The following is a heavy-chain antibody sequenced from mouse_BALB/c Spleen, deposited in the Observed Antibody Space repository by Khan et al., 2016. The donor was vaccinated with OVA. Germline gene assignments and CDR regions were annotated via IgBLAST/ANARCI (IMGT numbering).Heavy chain of an antibody. J-gene: IGHJ4*01. CDR1: GFSLTDYG. CDR3: AKGVWSYYYASDY. D-gene: IGHD2-10*02. Sequence: QIQLVQSGPGLVAPSQSLSITCTVSGFSLTDYGVSWIRQPPGKGLEWLGVIWGGGSTYYNSALKSRLSISKDNSKSQVFLKMNSLQTDDTAMYYCAKGVWSYYYASDYWGQGTSVTVSS. V-gene: IGHV2-6-5*01. CDR2: IWGGGST.